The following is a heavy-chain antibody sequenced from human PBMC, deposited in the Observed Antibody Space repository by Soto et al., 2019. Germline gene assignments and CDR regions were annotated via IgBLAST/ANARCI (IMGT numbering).Heavy chain of an antibody. CDR1: GFTFSSYG. Sequence: QVQLVESGGGVVQPGRSLRLSCAASGFTFSSYGMHWVRQAPGKGLEWVAVIWYDGSNKYYADSVKGRFTISRDNSKNTLYLQMNSLRAEDTAVYYCAREDIVLIVYAIPTYYYGMDVWGQGTTVTVSS. CDR2: IWYDGSNK. V-gene: IGHV3-33*01. CDR3: AREDIVLIVYAIPTYYYGMDV. J-gene: IGHJ6*02. D-gene: IGHD2-8*01.